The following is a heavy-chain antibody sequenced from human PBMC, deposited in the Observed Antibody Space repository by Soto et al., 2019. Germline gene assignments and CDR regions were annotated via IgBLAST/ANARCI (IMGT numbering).Heavy chain of an antibody. J-gene: IGHJ6*02. CDR1: GFTFSSYS. V-gene: IGHV3-48*01. CDR3: ARARHPYYDILTGSSYDMDV. CDR2: ISSSSSTI. Sequence: GSLRLSCAASGFTFSSYSMNWIRQAPGKGLEWVSYISSSSSTIYYADSVKGRFTISRDNVKNSLYLQMNSLRADDTAVYYCARARHPYYDILTGSSYDMDVWGQGTTVTVSS. D-gene: IGHD3-9*01.